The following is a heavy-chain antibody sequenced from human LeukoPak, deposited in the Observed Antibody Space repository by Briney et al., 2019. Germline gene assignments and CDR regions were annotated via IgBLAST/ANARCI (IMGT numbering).Heavy chain of an antibody. CDR1: GGSISSYY. J-gene: IGHJ4*02. D-gene: IGHD6-13*01. CDR2: IYYSGST. V-gene: IGHV4-59*01. CDR3: ARDQRIAAAGYYFDY. Sequence: SETLSLTCAVSGGSISSYYWSWIRQPPGKGLEWIGYIYYSGSTNYNPSLKSRVTVSVDTSKNQFSLKLGSVTAADTAVYYCARDQRIAAAGYYFDYWGQGTLVTVSS.